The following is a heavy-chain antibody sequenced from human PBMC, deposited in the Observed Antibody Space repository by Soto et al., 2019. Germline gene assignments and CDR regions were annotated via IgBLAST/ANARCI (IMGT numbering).Heavy chain of an antibody. CDR2: MNPNSGNT. V-gene: IGHV1-8*01. Sequence: ASVKVSCKASGYTFTSYDINWVRQATGQGLEWMGWMNPNSGNTGYAQKFQGRVTMTRNTSISTAYMELSSLRSEDTAVYYCARLYSNYYVYYYYYMDVWGKGTTVT. CDR1: GYTFTSYD. J-gene: IGHJ6*03. CDR3: ARLYSNYYVYYYYYMDV. D-gene: IGHD4-4*01.